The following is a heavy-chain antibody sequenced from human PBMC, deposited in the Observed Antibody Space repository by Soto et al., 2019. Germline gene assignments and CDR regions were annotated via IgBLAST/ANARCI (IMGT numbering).Heavy chain of an antibody. D-gene: IGHD6-6*01. V-gene: IGHV4-34*01. J-gene: IGHJ5*02. CDR2: INHSGST. CDR3: ARAIAARAYNWFDP. Sequence: QVQLQQWGAGLLKPSETLSLTCAVYGGSFSGYYWSWIRQPPGKGLEWIGEINHSGSTNYNPSLKSRVTISVDTSKNQFSLQLSSVTAADPAVYYCARAIAARAYNWFDPWGQGTLVTVSS. CDR1: GGSFSGYY.